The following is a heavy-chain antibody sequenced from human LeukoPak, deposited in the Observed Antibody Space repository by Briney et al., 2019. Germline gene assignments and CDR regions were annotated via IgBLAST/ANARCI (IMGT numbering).Heavy chain of an antibody. CDR1: GGSIKNYY. V-gene: IGHV4-59*01. CDR2: VYYTGTT. J-gene: IGHJ6*02. Sequence: PSETLSLTCALSGGSIKNYYWSWIRQPLGKGLEWIGYVYYTGTTSYNPSLKSRVTISVETSKNQFSLTLNSVTAADTAVYHCARQSDPYYHYGLDFWGQGTTVVVSS. CDR3: ARQSDPYYHYGLDF.